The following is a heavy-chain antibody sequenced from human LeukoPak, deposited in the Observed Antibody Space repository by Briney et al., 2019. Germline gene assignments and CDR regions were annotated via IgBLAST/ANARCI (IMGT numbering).Heavy chain of an antibody. D-gene: IGHD6-6*01. V-gene: IGHV3-23*01. J-gene: IGHJ4*02. CDR1: GFTFSNYG. CDR3: ARLAAYSSSSEPDRDFDY. Sequence: GGTLRLSCAASGFTFSNYGLSWVRQAPGKGLEWVSGITGSGGSTYYADSVKGRFTISRDNSNNTLYLQMNSLRADDTAVYYCARLAAYSSSSEPDRDFDYWGQGTLVTVSS. CDR2: ITGSGGST.